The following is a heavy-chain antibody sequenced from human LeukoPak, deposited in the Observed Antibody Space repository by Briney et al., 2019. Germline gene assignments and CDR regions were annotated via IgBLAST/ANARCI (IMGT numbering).Heavy chain of an antibody. CDR1: GGTFSSYA. V-gene: IGHV1-69*05. D-gene: IGHD4-17*01. CDR2: VIPIFGTA. CDR3: ASVYGDYGGNYYYYYMDV. J-gene: IGHJ6*03. Sequence: ASVKVSYKASGGTFSSYAISWVRQAPGQGLEWMGGVIPIFGTANYAQKFQGRVTITTDESTSTAYMELSSLRSEDTAVYYCASVYGDYGGNYYYYYMDVWGKGTTVTVSS.